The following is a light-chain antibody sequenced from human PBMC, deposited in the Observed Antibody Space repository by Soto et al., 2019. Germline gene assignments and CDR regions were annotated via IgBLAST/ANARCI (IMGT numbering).Light chain of an antibody. J-gene: IGKJ1*01. V-gene: IGKV3-15*01. Sequence: EILMTQSPATLSVSPGERATLSCRASQSVDSNLAWYQQKPGQSPRLLIYGSSTRATGLSARFSGSGSGTEFTLTISSLQSEDFGVYYCQQYNNWWTVGQGTKVDIK. CDR2: GSS. CDR3: QQYNNWWT. CDR1: QSVDSN.